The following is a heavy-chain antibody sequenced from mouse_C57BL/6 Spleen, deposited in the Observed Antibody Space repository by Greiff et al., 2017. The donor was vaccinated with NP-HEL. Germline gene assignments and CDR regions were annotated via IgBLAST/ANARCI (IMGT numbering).Heavy chain of an antibody. D-gene: IGHD1-1*01. CDR3: ARQKSHYYGSSYAMDY. CDR2: ISNGGGST. Sequence: EVQLVESGGGLVQPGGSLKLSCAASGFTFSDYYMYWVRQTPEKRLEWVAYISNGGGSTYYPDTVKGRFTISRDNAKNTLYLQMSRLKSEDTAMYYCARQKSHYYGSSYAMDYWGQGTSVTVAS. V-gene: IGHV5-12*01. CDR1: GFTFSDYY. J-gene: IGHJ4*01.